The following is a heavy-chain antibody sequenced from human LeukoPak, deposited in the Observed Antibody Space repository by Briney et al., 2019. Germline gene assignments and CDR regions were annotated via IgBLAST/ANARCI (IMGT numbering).Heavy chain of an antibody. CDR1: GFTFNTFN. CDR2: ISSGGDYI. CDR3: ARGHYDVLAASYKWTPDY. Sequence: GGSLRLSCAASGFTFNTFNMNWVRQAPGKGLEWVASISSGGDYIYYADSVKGRFTTSRDNAKNSLSLQLTGLRVEDSAVYYCARGHYDVLAASYKWTPDYWGQGTLVTVSS. V-gene: IGHV3-21*01. J-gene: IGHJ4*02. D-gene: IGHD3-9*01.